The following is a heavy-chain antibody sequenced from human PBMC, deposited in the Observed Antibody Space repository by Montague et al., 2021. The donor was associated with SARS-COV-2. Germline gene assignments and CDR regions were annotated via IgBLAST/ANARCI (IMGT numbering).Heavy chain of an antibody. D-gene: IGHD3-3*01. CDR2: IYYSGST. Sequence: SETLSLTCTVSGGSISSYYWSWIRQPPGEGLEWIGYIYYSGSTNXNPSLKSRVTISVDTSKNQFSLKLSSVTAADTAVYYCARAPVAHITIFGVVTSFDYWGQGTLVTVSS. J-gene: IGHJ4*02. CDR3: ARAPVAHITIFGVVTSFDY. CDR1: GGSISSYY. V-gene: IGHV4-59*08.